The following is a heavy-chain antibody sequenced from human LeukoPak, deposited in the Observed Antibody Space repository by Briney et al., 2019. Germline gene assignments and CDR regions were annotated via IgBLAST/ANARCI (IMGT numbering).Heavy chain of an antibody. CDR2: ISYDGSNK. D-gene: IGHD4-17*01. Sequence: GGSLRLSCAASGFTFSSYGMHWVRQAPGKGLEWVAVISYDGSNKYYADSVKGRFTISRDNSKNTLYLQMNSLRAEDTAVYYCAKDGGDDYGDYVTPDFDYWGQGTLVTVSS. CDR3: AKDGGDDYGDYVTPDFDY. CDR1: GFTFSSYG. J-gene: IGHJ4*02. V-gene: IGHV3-30*18.